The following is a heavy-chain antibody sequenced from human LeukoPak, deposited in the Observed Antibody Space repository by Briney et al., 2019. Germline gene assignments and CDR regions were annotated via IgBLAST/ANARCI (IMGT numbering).Heavy chain of an antibody. Sequence: ASVKVSCKASGYTFTSYGISWVRQAPGQGLEWMGWTSAYNGNTNYAQKLQGRDTMTTDTSTSTAYMELRSLRSDDTAVYYCARDPDIVVVPAASPSEYFQHWGQGTLVTVSS. CDR1: GYTFTSYG. CDR3: ARDPDIVVVPAASPSEYFQH. V-gene: IGHV1-18*01. D-gene: IGHD2-2*01. CDR2: TSAYNGNT. J-gene: IGHJ1*01.